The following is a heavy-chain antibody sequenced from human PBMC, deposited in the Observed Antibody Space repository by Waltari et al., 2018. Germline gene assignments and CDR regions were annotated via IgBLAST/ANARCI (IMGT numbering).Heavy chain of an antibody. CDR3: ARVKYNWNDGGWFDP. D-gene: IGHD1-1*01. CDR2: INHSGST. J-gene: IGHJ5*02. V-gene: IGHV4-34*01. Sequence: QVQLQQWGAGLLKPSETLSLTCAVYGGSFSGYYWSWIRQPPGKGLEWIGEINHSGSTNYNPSLKSRVTISVDTSKNQFSLKLSSVTAADTAVYYCARVKYNWNDGGWFDPWGRGTLVTVSS. CDR1: GGSFSGYY.